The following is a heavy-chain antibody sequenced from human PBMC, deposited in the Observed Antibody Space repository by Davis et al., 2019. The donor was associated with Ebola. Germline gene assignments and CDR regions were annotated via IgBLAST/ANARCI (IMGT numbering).Heavy chain of an antibody. CDR3: GRGGGIGYYGMDV. CDR1: GYTFTSYY. J-gene: IGHJ6*02. Sequence: ASVKVSCKASGYTFTSYYMHWVRQAPGQGLEWMGIINPSGGSTSYAQKFQGWVTMTRDTSISTAYMELSRLRSDDTAVYYCGRGGGIGYYGMDVWGQGTTVTVSS. D-gene: IGHD2-15*01. V-gene: IGHV1-46*01. CDR2: INPSGGST.